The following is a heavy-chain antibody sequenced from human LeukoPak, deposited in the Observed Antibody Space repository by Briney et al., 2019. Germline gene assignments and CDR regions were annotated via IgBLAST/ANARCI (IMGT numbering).Heavy chain of an antibody. CDR3: TTDPPGFGYCSGGSCSSDNWFDP. V-gene: IGHV3-15*01. CDR2: IRSKTDGGTT. CDR1: GFAFSHAW. Sequence: PGGSLRLSCAASGFAFSHAWMSWVRQAPGKGLEWVGLIRSKTDGGTTDYAAPVKGRFTISRDDSKNTLYLQMNSLKTEDTAVYYCTTDPPGFGYCSGGSCSSDNWFDPWGQGTLVTVSS. J-gene: IGHJ5*02. D-gene: IGHD2-15*01.